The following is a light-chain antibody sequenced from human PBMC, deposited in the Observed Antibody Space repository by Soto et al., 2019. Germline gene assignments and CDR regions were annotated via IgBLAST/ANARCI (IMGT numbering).Light chain of an antibody. Sequence: DIQMTQSPSSLSASVGDSVTITCRASQTISAYLNWYQQKPGKAPNLLIYAASTLQSGVPSRFSGSGSGTDFTLTISSLQPEDFATYYCQQSYSTPQTFGQGTTVE. CDR1: QTISAY. CDR3: QQSYSTPQT. V-gene: IGKV1-39*01. CDR2: AAS. J-gene: IGKJ1*01.